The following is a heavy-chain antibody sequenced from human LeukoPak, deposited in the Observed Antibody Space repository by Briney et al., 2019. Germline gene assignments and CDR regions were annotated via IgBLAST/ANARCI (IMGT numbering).Heavy chain of an antibody. CDR3: ARDQAESSGFGY. Sequence: GRSLRLSCVASGFTFSSYGMHWVRQAPGKGLEWVAVIWYDGSNKYYADSVKGRFTISRDNSKNTLYLQMNSLRGEDTAVYYCARDQAESSGFGYWGQGTLVTVSS. CDR2: IWYDGSNK. J-gene: IGHJ4*02. CDR1: GFTFSSYG. V-gene: IGHV3-33*01. D-gene: IGHD6-6*01.